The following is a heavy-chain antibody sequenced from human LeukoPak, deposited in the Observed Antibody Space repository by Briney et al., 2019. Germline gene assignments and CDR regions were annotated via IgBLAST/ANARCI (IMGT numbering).Heavy chain of an antibody. CDR1: GYTFTSYG. Sequence: SVKVSCKASGYTFTSYGISWVRQAPGQGLEWMGGIIPIFGTANYAQKFQGRVTITADESTSTAYMELSSLRSEDTAVYYCARHTRYCSSTSCYYYYMDVWGKGTTVTVSS. V-gene: IGHV1-69*13. J-gene: IGHJ6*03. CDR2: IIPIFGTA. CDR3: ARHTRYCSSTSCYYYYMDV. D-gene: IGHD2-2*01.